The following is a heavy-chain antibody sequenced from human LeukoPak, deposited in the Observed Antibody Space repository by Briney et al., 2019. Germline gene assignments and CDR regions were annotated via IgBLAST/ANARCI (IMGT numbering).Heavy chain of an antibody. J-gene: IGHJ6*03. CDR1: GFTFSNAW. Sequence: GGSLRLSCAASGFTFSNAWMSWVRQAPGKGLEWVGRIKSKTDGGTTDYAAPVKGRFTISRDDSKNTLYLQMNSLKTEDTAVYYCTTSEYYDSSGYTGWYYYYMDVWGKGTTVTVSS. V-gene: IGHV3-15*01. CDR2: IKSKTDGGTT. D-gene: IGHD3-22*01. CDR3: TTSEYYDSSGYTGWYYYYMDV.